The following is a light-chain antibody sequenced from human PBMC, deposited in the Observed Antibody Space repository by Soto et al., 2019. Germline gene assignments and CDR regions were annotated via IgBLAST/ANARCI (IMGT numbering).Light chain of an antibody. Sequence: EIVLLLSPGTVSLPPGERATLSCRASQSVTSRDLAWYQQKPGQAPRLLIYGASNRATGIPERFSGSGSGTDFTLTISSLEPDDFAVYYCQEYATSPLSFGQRTPLAI. V-gene: IGKV3-20*01. CDR1: QSVTSRD. J-gene: IGKJ5*01. CDR2: GAS. CDR3: QEYATSPLS.